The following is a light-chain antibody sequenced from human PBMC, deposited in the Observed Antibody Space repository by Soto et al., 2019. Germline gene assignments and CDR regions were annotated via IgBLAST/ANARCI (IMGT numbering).Light chain of an antibody. Sequence: EAVLTQAPGTLSLSPGERATLSCRASQSVSRNYFAWYQQKPGQPPRLLIYGISIRATGIPDRFSASGSGTDFTLTISRLEPEDFAVYYCEQYGSSPRTFGQGSEVDI. CDR3: EQYGSSPRT. CDR1: QSVSRNY. CDR2: GIS. J-gene: IGKJ1*01. V-gene: IGKV3-20*01.